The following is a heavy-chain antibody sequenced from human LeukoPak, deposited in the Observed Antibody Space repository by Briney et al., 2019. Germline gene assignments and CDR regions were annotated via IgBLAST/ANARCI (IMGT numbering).Heavy chain of an antibody. V-gene: IGHV1-2*02. J-gene: IGHJ6*02. CDR2: INPNSGGT. Sequence: ASVKVSCKASGYTFTGYYMHWVRHAPGQGHEWMGWINPNSGGTNYAQKFQGRVTMTRDTSISTAYMELSRLRSDDTAVYYCARDDLVYYYGSGSGDVYYYYGMDVWGQGTTVTVSS. CDR1: GYTFTGYY. CDR3: ARDDLVYYYGSGSGDVYYYYGMDV. D-gene: IGHD3-10*01.